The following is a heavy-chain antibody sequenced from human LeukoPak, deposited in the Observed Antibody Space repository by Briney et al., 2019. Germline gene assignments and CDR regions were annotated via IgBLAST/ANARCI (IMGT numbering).Heavy chain of an antibody. CDR3: AREAYCGGDCYSNY. J-gene: IGHJ4*02. CDR1: GGSFSNYV. CDR2: IIPVLDVS. V-gene: IGHV1-69*04. Sequence: GASVKVSCKASGGSFSNYVITWVRQAPGQGLEWMGRIIPVLDVSNFAQKFQGRVTITADKSTNTAHMELSRLESGDTAVYYCAREAYCGGDCYSNYWGQGTLVTVSS. D-gene: IGHD2-21*01.